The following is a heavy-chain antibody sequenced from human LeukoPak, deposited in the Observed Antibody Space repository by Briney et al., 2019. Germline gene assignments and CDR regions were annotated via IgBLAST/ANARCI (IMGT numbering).Heavy chain of an antibody. V-gene: IGHV4-59*08. Sequence: PSETLSLTCTVSGGSISSYYWSWIRQPPGKGLEWIGYIYYSGSTNYNPSLKSRVTISVDTSKNQFSLKLSSVTAADTAVYYCARGPSVWFGTPFDYWGQGTLVTVSS. D-gene: IGHD3-10*01. CDR2: IYYSGST. CDR3: ARGPSVWFGTPFDY. J-gene: IGHJ4*02. CDR1: GGSISSYY.